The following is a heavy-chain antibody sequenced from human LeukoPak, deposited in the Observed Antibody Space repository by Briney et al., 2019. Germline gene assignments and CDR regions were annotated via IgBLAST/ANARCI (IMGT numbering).Heavy chain of an antibody. CDR3: AKLREWELPDLFDY. V-gene: IGHV3-30*18. Sequence: GGSLRLSCAASGFTFSSYGMHWVRQAPGKGLEWVAVISYDGSNKHYADSVKGRFTISRDNSKNTLYLQMNSLRAEDTAVYYCAKLREWELPDLFDYWGQGTLVTVSS. D-gene: IGHD1-26*01. J-gene: IGHJ4*02. CDR2: ISYDGSNK. CDR1: GFTFSSYG.